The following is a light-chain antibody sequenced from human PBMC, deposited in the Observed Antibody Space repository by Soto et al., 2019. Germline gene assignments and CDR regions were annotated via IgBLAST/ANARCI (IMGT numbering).Light chain of an antibody. CDR1: RDIDNS. CDR3: QKYNKAPWI. Sequence: MRHSPATLSGSPCEGATLCVRASRDIDNSLAWYQQVPGKAPKLLIYAASTLQSGVPSRFRGSGSGTSFILTITSLQPEDVATYYCQKYNKAPWIFGQGTRWIS. V-gene: IGKV1-27*01. J-gene: IGKJ1*01. CDR2: AAS.